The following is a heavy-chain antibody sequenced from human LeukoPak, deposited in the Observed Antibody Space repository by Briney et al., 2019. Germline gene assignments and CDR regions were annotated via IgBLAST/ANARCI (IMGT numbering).Heavy chain of an antibody. CDR2: IYSDGRT. J-gene: IGHJ4*02. V-gene: IGHV3-66*01. D-gene: IGHD3-10*01. Sequence: PGGFLRLSCAGTGFSVSSNYFNWVRQAPGKGLEWVSVIYSDGRTFYADSVKARFTISRDNSKNTLYLQMNSLRAEDTAVYYCARASLYGSGSYYSDYWGQGTLVTVSS. CDR3: ARASLYGSGSYYSDY. CDR1: GFSVSSNY.